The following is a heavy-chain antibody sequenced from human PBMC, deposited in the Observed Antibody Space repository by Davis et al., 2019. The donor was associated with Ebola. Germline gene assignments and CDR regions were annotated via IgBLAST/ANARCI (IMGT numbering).Heavy chain of an antibody. D-gene: IGHD6-13*01. J-gene: IGHJ6*02. CDR1: GGTFSSYG. V-gene: IGHV1-18*01. CDR3: ARNKQLNPYYYYGMDV. CDR2: ISAYNGNT. Sequence: ASVKVSCKASGGTFSSYGISWVRQAPGQGLEWMGWISAYNGNTNYAQKLQGRVTMTTDTSTSTAYMELRSLRSDDTAVYYCARNKQLNPYYYYGMDVWGQGTTVTVSS.